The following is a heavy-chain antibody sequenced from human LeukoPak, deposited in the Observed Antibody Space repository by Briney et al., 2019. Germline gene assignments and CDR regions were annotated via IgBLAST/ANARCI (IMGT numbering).Heavy chain of an antibody. D-gene: IGHD6-13*01. CDR2: ISAYNGDT. CDR3: ARDLTPGIASTGVY. V-gene: IGHV1-18*01. Sequence: GASVKVSCKASGYTFTSYGISWVRQAPGQGLEWMGWISAYNGDTNYAQKLQGRVTMTTDTSTSTAYMELRSLRSDDTAVYYCARDLTPGIASTGVYWGQGTLVTVSS. CDR1: GYTFTSYG. J-gene: IGHJ4*02.